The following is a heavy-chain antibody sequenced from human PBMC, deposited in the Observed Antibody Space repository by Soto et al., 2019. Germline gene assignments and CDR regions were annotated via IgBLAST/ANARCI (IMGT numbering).Heavy chain of an antibody. CDR1: GFTVSSNY. CDR2: IYSGGST. Sequence: PRGSLRLSCAASGFTVSSNYMSWVRQAPGKGLEWVSVIYSGGSTYYADSVKGRFTISRDNSKNTLYLQMNSLRAEDTAVYYCVREAPGYYTTLVPWGTVSRVSVT. J-gene: IGHJ5*02. CDR3: VREAPGYYTTLVP. V-gene: IGHV3-53*01. D-gene: IGHD3-3*01.